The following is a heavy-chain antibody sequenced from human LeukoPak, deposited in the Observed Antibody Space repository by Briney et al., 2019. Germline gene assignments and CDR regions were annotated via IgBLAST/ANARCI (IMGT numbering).Heavy chain of an antibody. CDR1: GGSISSSSYY. J-gene: IGHJ6*03. Sequence: PSETLSLTCTVSGGSISSSSYYWGWIRQPPGTGLEWIVSIYYSGSTYYNPSLKSRLTISVDKSKNQFSLKLRSVTAADTAVYYCARERVGATSPDYYYYYYMDVWGKGTTVTVSS. D-gene: IGHD1-26*01. CDR3: ARERVGATSPDYYYYYYMDV. CDR2: IYYSGST. V-gene: IGHV4-39*07.